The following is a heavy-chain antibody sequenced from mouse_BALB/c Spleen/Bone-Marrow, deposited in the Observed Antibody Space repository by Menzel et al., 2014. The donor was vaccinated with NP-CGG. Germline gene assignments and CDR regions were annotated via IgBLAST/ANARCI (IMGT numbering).Heavy chain of an antibody. D-gene: IGHD1-1*01. CDR1: GYTFTGYW. V-gene: IGHV1S81*02. Sequence: QVQLQQPGAELVKPGASVKLSCKASGYTFTGYWMHLAKQSPGQCLEWLGEINPSNGRTNYNEKFKSMATLTVDKSSSTAYMQLSSLTSENSAVFYCARLIYGSSYIVDVWGQGTSVTVSS. CDR2: INPSNGRT. J-gene: IGHJ4*01. CDR3: ARLIYGSSYIVDV.